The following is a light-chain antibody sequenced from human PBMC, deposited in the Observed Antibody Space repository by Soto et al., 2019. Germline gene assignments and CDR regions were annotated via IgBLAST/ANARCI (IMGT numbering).Light chain of an antibody. CDR2: EVI. CDR1: SSDIASYKF. Sequence: QSALTQPASVSGSPGQSITISCTGTSSDIASYKFVSWFQHHPGKAPKLLIYEVINRPSGISNRFSGSKSGNTASLTISGLQPEDEANYFCSSATNTDTLVVFGGGTKLTVL. CDR3: SSATNTDTLVV. V-gene: IGLV2-14*01. J-gene: IGLJ2*01.